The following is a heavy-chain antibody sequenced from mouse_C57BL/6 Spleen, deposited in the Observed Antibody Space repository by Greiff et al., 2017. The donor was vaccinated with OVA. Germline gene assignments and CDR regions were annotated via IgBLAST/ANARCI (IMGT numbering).Heavy chain of an antibody. J-gene: IGHJ2*01. CDR2: INPGSGGT. V-gene: IGHV1-54*01. CDR3: ARWELGRYFDY. CDR1: GYVFTNYL. D-gene: IGHD4-1*01. Sequence: QVQLQQSGAELVRPGTSVKVSCKASGYVFTNYLIEWVKQRPGQGLEWIGVINPGSGGTNYNEKFKGKATLTADKSSSTAYMQLSSLTSEDSAVYFCARWELGRYFDYWGQGTTLTVSS.